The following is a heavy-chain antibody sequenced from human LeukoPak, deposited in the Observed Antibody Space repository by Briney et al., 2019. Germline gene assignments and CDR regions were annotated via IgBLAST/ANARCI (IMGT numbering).Heavy chain of an antibody. V-gene: IGHV3-7*01. D-gene: IGHD3-22*01. Sequence: PGGSLRLSCAASGFTFSSYWMTWVRQAPGKGLEWVAYIKEDGSQRYYVDSVKGRFTISRDNAKSSLYLQMNSLRVEDTAVYYCARDSGYFRFDYWGQGTLVTVSS. CDR1: GFTFSSYW. J-gene: IGHJ4*02. CDR2: IKEDGSQR. CDR3: ARDSGYFRFDY.